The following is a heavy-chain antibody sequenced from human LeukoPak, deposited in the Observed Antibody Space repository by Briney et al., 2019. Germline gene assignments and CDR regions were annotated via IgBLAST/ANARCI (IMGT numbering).Heavy chain of an antibody. CDR1: GFTFSSYS. V-gene: IGHV3-21*01. D-gene: IGHD5-18*01. CDR2: ISSSSSYI. Sequence: GGSLRLSCAASGFTFSSYSMNWVRQAPGKGLEWVSSISSSSSYIYYADSVKGRFTISRDNAKNSLYLQMNSLRAEDTAVYYCARDQSYGPGQYYFDYWGQGTLVTVSS. J-gene: IGHJ4*02. CDR3: ARDQSYGPGQYYFDY.